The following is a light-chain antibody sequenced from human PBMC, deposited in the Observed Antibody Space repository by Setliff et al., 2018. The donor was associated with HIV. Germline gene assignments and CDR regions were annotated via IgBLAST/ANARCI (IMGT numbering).Light chain of an antibody. Sequence: QSVLTQPASVSGSPGQSITISCTGTSIDVGTYNLVSWYQQHPGKAPKLMIYEVSKRPSGVSNRFSGSKSGNTASLTISGLQAEDEADYYCCSYAGSYVFGTGTKVTVL. CDR1: SIDVGTYNL. CDR3: CSYAGSYV. J-gene: IGLJ1*01. CDR2: EVS. V-gene: IGLV2-23*02.